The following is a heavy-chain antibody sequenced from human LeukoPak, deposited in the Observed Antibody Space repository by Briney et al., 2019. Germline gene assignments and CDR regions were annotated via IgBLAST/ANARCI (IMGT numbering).Heavy chain of an antibody. CDR3: ARHKGGYGDLRYYFDY. Sequence: GESLKISCKGSGYSFTSYWIGWGRQMPGKGLGWLGIIYPGDSDTRYSPSFQGQVTISADKSISTAYLQWSSLKASDTAMYYCARHKGGYGDLRYYFDYWGQGTLVTVSS. V-gene: IGHV5-51*01. CDR2: IYPGDSDT. CDR1: GYSFTSYW. J-gene: IGHJ4*02. D-gene: IGHD4-17*01.